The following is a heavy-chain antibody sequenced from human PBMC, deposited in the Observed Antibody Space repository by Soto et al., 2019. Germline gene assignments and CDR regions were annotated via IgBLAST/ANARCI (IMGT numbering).Heavy chain of an antibody. CDR3: ARGPIAVAALARYFDL. D-gene: IGHD6-19*01. Sequence: QVQLVQSGAEVKKPGSSVKVSCKASGGTFSSYAISWVRQAPGQGLEWMGGIIPIFGTANYAQKFQGRVTITXXEXTXXAYMELSSLRSEDTAVYYCARGPIAVAALARYFDLWGRGTLVTVSA. J-gene: IGHJ2*01. CDR1: GGTFSSYA. CDR2: IIPIFGTA. V-gene: IGHV1-69*05.